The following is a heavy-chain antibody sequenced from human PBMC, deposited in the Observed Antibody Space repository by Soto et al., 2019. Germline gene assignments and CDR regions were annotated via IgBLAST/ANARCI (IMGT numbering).Heavy chain of an antibody. D-gene: IGHD3-16*01. V-gene: IGHV4-59*08. J-gene: IGHJ4*02. CDR3: ARWGAGLDY. CDR1: GGSISNYY. Sequence: SETLSLTCAVSGGSISNYYWTWIRQPPGKGLEWIGYIYSSGTANYNPSLKSRVTMSADTSKNQFSLRLSSVTAADTAVYYCARWGAGLDYWGQGTLVTVPS. CDR2: IYSSGTA.